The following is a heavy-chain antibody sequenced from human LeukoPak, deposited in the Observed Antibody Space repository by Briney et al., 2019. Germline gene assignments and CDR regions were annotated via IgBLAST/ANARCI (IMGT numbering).Heavy chain of an antibody. CDR1: GFTFSSYA. Sequence: GGSLRLSCAASGFTFSSYAMSWVRQAPGKGLEWVSAISGSGGSTYYADSVKGRFTISRDNSKNTLYLQMNSLRAEDTAVYYWAKSSPYYYGWGSYSPFDYWGQGTLVTVS. J-gene: IGHJ4*02. CDR3: AKSSPYYYGWGSYSPFDY. D-gene: IGHD3-10*01. CDR2: ISGSGGST. V-gene: IGHV3-23*01.